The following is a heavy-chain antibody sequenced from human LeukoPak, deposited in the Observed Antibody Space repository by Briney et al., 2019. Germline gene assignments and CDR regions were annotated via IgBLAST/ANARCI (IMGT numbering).Heavy chain of an antibody. V-gene: IGHV4-34*01. J-gene: IGHJ4*02. D-gene: IGHD3-10*01. CDR1: GGSFSGYY. CDR2: INHSGST. Sequence: SETLSLTCAVYGGSFSGYYWSWIRQPPGKGQEWNGEINHSGSTNYNPSLKSRVTISVDTSKNQFSLKLSSVTAADTAVYYCARGRGITMVRGVGFDYWGQGTLVTVSS. CDR3: ARGRGITMVRGVGFDY.